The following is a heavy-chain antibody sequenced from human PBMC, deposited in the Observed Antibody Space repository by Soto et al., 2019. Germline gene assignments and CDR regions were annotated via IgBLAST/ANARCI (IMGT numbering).Heavy chain of an antibody. CDR3: AGLHLSRQLARGEYYFYGMDV. CDR1: GYSFTSYW. J-gene: IGHJ6*02. CDR2: IYPGDSDT. Sequence: PGESLKISCKGSGYSFTSYWIGWVRQMPGKGLEWMGIIYPGDSDTRYSPSFQGQVTISADKSISTAYLQWSSLKASDTAMYYCAGLHLSRQLARGEYYFYGMDVWGQGTTVTVSS. V-gene: IGHV5-51*01. D-gene: IGHD6-6*01.